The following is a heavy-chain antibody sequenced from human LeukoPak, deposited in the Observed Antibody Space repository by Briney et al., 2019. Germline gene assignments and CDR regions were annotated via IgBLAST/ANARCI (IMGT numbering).Heavy chain of an antibody. D-gene: IGHD5-18*01. CDR2: INHSGST. CDR3: ARGSRGYSYGYVGY. CDR1: GGSFSGYY. V-gene: IGHV4-34*01. J-gene: IGHJ4*02. Sequence: SETLSLTCAVYGGSFSGYYWSWIRQPPGKGLEWIGEINHSGSTNYNPSLKSRVTISVDTSKNQFSLKLSSVTAADTAVYYCARGSRGYSYGYVGYWGQGTLVTVSS.